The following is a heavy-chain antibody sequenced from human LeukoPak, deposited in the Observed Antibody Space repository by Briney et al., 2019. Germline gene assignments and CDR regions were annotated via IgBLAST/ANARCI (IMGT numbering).Heavy chain of an antibody. D-gene: IGHD2-15*01. J-gene: IGHJ3*02. CDR1: GYTFTGYY. Sequence: ASVKVSCKASGYTFTGYYMHWVRQAPGQGLEWMGWINPNGGGTNYAQKFQGRVTMTRDTSISTAYMELSRLRSDDTAVYYCARSRGGVVAATRTGNAFDIWGQGTMVTVSS. CDR2: INPNGGGT. V-gene: IGHV1-2*02. CDR3: ARSRGGVVAATRTGNAFDI.